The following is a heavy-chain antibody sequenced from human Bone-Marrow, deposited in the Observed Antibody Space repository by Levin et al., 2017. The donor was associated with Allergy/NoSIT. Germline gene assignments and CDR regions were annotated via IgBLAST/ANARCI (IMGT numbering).Heavy chain of an antibody. V-gene: IGHV4-31*03. Sequence: SETLSLTCTVSGGSIGSGRNHWSRLRQHPGKGLEWIGYIYYSGSSYYSSSIKIRVNMSIDTSKSQFSLKLTSVTAADTAVYYCAREDGSTFDYWGQGTLVTVSS. D-gene: IGHD5-24*01. CDR1: GGSIGSGRNH. CDR3: AREDGSTFDY. J-gene: IGHJ4*02. CDR2: IYYSGSS.